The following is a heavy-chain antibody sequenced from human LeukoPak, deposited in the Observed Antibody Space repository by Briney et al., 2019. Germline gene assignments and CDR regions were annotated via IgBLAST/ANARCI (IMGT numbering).Heavy chain of an antibody. CDR3: ASPHKKYGSGSYGMDV. CDR1: GYTFTSYY. D-gene: IGHD3-10*01. Sequence: ASVKVSCKASGYTFTSYYMHWVRQAPGQGLEWMGIINPSGGSTSYAQKFQGRVTITADKSTSTAYMELSSLRSEDTAVYYCASPHKKYGSGSYGMDVWGQGTTVTVSS. V-gene: IGHV1-46*01. J-gene: IGHJ6*02. CDR2: INPSGGST.